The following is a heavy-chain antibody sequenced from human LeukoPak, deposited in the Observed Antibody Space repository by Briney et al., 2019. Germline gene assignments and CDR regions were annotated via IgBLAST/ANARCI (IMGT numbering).Heavy chain of an antibody. CDR1: GCTFSNYA. CDR2: IIPIFGTA. D-gene: IGHD6-19*01. J-gene: IGHJ1*01. Sequence: SVQVCCKASGCTFSNYAISWVRQAPGQGLEWMGAIIPIFGTANYAQKFKGRVTITADESTSTAYMELSSLRSEDTAVYYCARILSSSWYEYFHHWGQGTLVTVSS. CDR3: ARILSSSWYEYFHH. V-gene: IGHV1-69*13.